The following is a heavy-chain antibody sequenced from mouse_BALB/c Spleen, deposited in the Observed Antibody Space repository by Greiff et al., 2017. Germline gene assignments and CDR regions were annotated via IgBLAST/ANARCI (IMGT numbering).Heavy chain of an antibody. J-gene: IGHJ4*01. V-gene: IGHV5-6-4*01. Sequence: EVKVVESGGGLVKPGGSLKLSCAASGFTFSSYTMSWVRQTPEKRLEWVATISSGGSYTYYPDSVKGRFTISRDNAKNTLYLQMSSLKSEDTAMYYCTPLGSSASYAMDYWGQGTSVTVSS. D-gene: IGHD1-1*01. CDR1: GFTFSSYT. CDR2: ISSGGSYT. CDR3: TPLGSSASYAMDY.